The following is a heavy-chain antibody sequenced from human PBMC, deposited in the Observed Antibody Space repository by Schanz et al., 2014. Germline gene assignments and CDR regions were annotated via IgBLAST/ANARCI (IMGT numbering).Heavy chain of an antibody. D-gene: IGHD3-9*01. V-gene: IGHV3-30*04. CDR1: GFTFSSYA. Sequence: QVQLVESGGGVVQPGRSLRLSCAASGFTFSSYAMHWVRQAPGKGLEWVAAMSYDGSIKYYGDSVKGRFTISRDNSKNTLYLRMNSLRAEDTSVYFCARDSRPNYDFLTAYYSIDYWGQGTLVTVSS. CDR2: MSYDGSIK. J-gene: IGHJ4*02. CDR3: ARDSRPNYDFLTAYYSIDY.